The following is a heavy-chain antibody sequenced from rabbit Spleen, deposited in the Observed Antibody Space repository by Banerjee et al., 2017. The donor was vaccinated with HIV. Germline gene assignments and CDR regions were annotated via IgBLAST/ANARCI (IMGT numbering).Heavy chain of an antibody. CDR3: ARGFYFSRLSL. D-gene: IGHD1-1*01. CDR1: GVSFSTNSY. CDR2: IEGGSSGFS. V-gene: IGHV1S45*01. J-gene: IGHJ3*01. Sequence: QEQLEESGGDLVKPGASLTLTCTASGVSFSTNSYMCWVRQAPGKGLEWIACIEGGSSGFSYFANWAKGRFTISKTSSTTVTLQMTSLTVADTATYFCARGFYFSRLSLLCPGTLLTVS.